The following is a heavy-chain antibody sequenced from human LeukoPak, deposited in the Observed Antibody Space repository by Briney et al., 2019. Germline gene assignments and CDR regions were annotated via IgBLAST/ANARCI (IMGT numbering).Heavy chain of an antibody. V-gene: IGHV3-30-3*01. D-gene: IGHD4-11*01. Sequence: GGSLRLSCVASGFSVGDNYMSWVRQVPGQGLEWLAVISYDGDNKYNADSVKGRFTISRDNSKNTLYVQMNSLRAEDTAVYYCARGSRSYSNYVDAFEIWGQGTMVTVSS. J-gene: IGHJ3*02. CDR2: ISYDGDNK. CDR1: GFSVGDNY. CDR3: ARGSRSYSNYVDAFEI.